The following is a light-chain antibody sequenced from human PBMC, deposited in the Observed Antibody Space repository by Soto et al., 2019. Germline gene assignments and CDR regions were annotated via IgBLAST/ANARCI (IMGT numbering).Light chain of an antibody. V-gene: IGLV2-8*01. CDR1: SSDVGGYHY. J-gene: IGLJ1*01. Sequence: QSVLTQPPSASGSPGQSVTISCTGTSSDVGGYHYVSWYQQYPGKAPKLMIYAVNKRPSGVPDRFSGSRSGNTASLTVSGLQAEDEADYYCSSYAGSNNYVFGTGTKVTVL. CDR3: SSYAGSNNYV. CDR2: AVN.